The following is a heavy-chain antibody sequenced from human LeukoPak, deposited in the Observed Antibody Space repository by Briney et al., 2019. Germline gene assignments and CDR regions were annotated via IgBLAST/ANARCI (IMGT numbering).Heavy chain of an antibody. CDR2: IYYSGST. CDR3: ARVGIFGVVIMTGAHAFDI. J-gene: IGHJ3*02. V-gene: IGHV4-59*01. Sequence: PSETLSLTCTVSGGSISSYYWSWIRQPPGKGLEWIGYIYYSGSTNYNPSLKSRVTISVDTSKNQFSLKLSSVTAADTAVYYCARVGIFGVVIMTGAHAFDIWGQGTMVTVSS. D-gene: IGHD3-3*01. CDR1: GGSISSYY.